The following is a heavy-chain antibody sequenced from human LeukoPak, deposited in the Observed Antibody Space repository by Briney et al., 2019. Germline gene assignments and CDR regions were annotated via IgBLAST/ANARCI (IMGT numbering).Heavy chain of an antibody. V-gene: IGHV3-9*01. CDR1: GFTFDDYA. Sequence: PGGSLRLSCAASGFTFDDYAMHWVRQAPGKGLEWVSGISWNSGSIGYADSVKGRFTISRDNAKNSLHLQMNSLRAEDTALYYCAKGRSWYYFDYWGQGTLVTVSS. J-gene: IGHJ4*02. D-gene: IGHD6-13*01. CDR3: AKGRSWYYFDY. CDR2: ISWNSGSI.